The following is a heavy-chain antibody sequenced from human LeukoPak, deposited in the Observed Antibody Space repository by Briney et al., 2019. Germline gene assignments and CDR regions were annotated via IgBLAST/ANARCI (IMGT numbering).Heavy chain of an antibody. D-gene: IGHD6-13*01. CDR2: IYTSGST. CDR1: GGSSSSYY. Sequence: SETLSLTCTVSGGSSSSYYWSWIRQPAGKGLEWIGRIYTSGSTNYNPSLKSRVTMSVDTSKNQFSLKLSSVTAADTAVYYCARDRYSSTGDAFDIWGQGTMVTVSS. J-gene: IGHJ3*02. V-gene: IGHV4-4*07. CDR3: ARDRYSSTGDAFDI.